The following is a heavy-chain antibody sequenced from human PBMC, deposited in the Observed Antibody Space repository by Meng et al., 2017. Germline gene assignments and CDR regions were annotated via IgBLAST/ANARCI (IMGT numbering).Heavy chain of an antibody. CDR3: AKADRALVNPSTIDY. CDR2: IGTAGDA. D-gene: IGHD2-2*01. Sequence: GESLKISCAASGFTFSSYDMHWVRQATGKGLEWVSAIGTAGDAYYPGSVKGRFTISRENAKNSLYLQMNSLRAEDMALYYCAKADRALVNPSTIDYWGQGTLVTVSS. CDR1: GFTFSSYD. V-gene: IGHV3-13*01. J-gene: IGHJ4*02.